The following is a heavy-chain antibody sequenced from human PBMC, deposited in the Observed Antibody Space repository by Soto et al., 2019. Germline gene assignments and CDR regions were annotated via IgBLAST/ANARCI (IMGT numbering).Heavy chain of an antibody. CDR3: ASGVAQYFFES. D-gene: IGHD3-3*01. CDR1: GGSISSGDYY. V-gene: IGHV4-30-4*01. Sequence: QVHLQESGPGLVKPSQTLSLTCTVSGGSISSGDYYWSWIRQPPGKGLEWIGYIYYSGTTYSNPSLKSXXSXSXXTSKNQSSLKLSSVTAADTAVYYCASGVAQYFFESWGQGTLVTVSS. J-gene: IGHJ4*02. CDR2: IYYSGTT.